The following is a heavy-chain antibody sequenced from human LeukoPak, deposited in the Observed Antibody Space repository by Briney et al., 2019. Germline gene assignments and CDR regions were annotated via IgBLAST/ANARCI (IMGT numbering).Heavy chain of an antibody. CDR2: INHSGST. CDR3: ARDEGDYGDYVSLAFDY. CDR1: GGSFSGYY. V-gene: IGHV4-34*01. J-gene: IGHJ4*02. Sequence: ASETLSLTCAVYGGSFSGYYWSWIRQPPGKGLEWIGEINHSGSTNYNPSLKSRVTISVDTSKNQFSLKLSSVTAADTAVYYCARDEGDYGDYVSLAFDYWGQGTLVTVSS. D-gene: IGHD4-17*01.